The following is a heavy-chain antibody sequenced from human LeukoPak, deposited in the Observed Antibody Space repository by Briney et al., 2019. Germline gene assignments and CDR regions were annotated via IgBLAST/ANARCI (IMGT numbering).Heavy chain of an antibody. Sequence: GGSLRLSCAASGFTFSNFGMHWVRQAPGKGLEWVAVISDDGNNKFYADSVRGRFTISRDNSRNTLYLQMNSLRVEDTAVHYCAKDPGYCSGGSCRYFDHWGQGTLVTVSS. J-gene: IGHJ4*02. CDR2: ISDDGNNK. CDR3: AKDPGYCSGGSCRYFDH. D-gene: IGHD2-15*01. CDR1: GFTFSNFG. V-gene: IGHV3-30*18.